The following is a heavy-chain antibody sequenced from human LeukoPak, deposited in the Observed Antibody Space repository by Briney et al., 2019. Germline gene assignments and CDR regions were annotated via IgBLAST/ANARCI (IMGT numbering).Heavy chain of an antibody. CDR2: ISNSGST. CDR3: ARADYGDYFDY. V-gene: IGHV4-59*08. CDR1: GGSISSHY. D-gene: IGHD4-17*01. Sequence: SETLSLTCTVSGGSISSHYWTWIRQSPVKGLEWIGDISNSGSTSYNPSLKSRVTISIDTSKNQFSLKLSSVTAADTAVYYYARADYGDYFDYWGQGTLVTVSS. J-gene: IGHJ4*02.